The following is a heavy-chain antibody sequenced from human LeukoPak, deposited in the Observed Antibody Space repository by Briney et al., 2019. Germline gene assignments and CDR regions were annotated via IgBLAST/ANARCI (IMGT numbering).Heavy chain of an antibody. CDR2: MNPSSGNT. V-gene: IGHV1-8*01. CDR1: GYTFTSYD. Sequence: ASVKVSCKASGYTFTSYDINWVRQATGQGLEWMGWMNPSSGNTGYAQKFQGRVTMTRNTSISTAYMELSSLRSEDTAVYYCARVKFDYYYDSSGPLSGMDVWGQGTTVTVSS. CDR3: ARVKFDYYYDSSGPLSGMDV. J-gene: IGHJ6*02. D-gene: IGHD3-22*01.